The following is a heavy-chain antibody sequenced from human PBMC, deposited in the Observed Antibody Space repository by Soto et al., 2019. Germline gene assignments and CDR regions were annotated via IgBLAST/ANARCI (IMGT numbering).Heavy chain of an antibody. CDR1: GGTFSSYA. Sequence: SVKVSCKASGGTFSSYAISWVRQAPGQGLEWMGGSIPIFGTANYAQKFQGRVTITADKSTSTAYMELISLRSEDTAVYYCARDQGWLQLPDYWGQGTLVTVSS. CDR2: SIPIFGTA. V-gene: IGHV1-69*06. CDR3: ARDQGWLQLPDY. D-gene: IGHD5-12*01. J-gene: IGHJ4*02.